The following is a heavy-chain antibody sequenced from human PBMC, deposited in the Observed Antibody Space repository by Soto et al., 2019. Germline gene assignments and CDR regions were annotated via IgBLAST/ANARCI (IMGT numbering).Heavy chain of an antibody. J-gene: IGHJ1*01. CDR2: IYYSGST. CDR3: ARAESPGIAAAGYGDPEYFQH. V-gene: IGHV4-31*03. D-gene: IGHD6-13*01. CDR1: GGSISSGGYY. Sequence: QVQLQESGPGLVKPSQTLSLTCTVSGGSISSGGYYWSWIRQHPGNGLEWIGYIYYSGSTYYNPSLKSRVTISVDTSKNQFSLKLSSVTAADTAVYYCARAESPGIAAAGYGDPEYFQHWGQGTLVTVSS.